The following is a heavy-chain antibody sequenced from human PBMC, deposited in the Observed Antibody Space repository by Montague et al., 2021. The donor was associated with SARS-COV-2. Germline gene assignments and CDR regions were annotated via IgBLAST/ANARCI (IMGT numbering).Heavy chain of an antibody. D-gene: IGHD3-9*01. V-gene: IGHV4-39*01. Sequence: TYYNPSLKSRVTISVDRSKNPVSLKLSSVTAADTAVYYCATYYDIMTVYGIDAFDIWGQGTRVTVS. CDR2: T. CDR3: ATYYDIMTVYGIDAFDI. J-gene: IGHJ3*02.